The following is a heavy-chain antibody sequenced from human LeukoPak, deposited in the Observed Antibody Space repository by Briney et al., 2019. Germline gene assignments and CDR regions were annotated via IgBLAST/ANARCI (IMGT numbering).Heavy chain of an antibody. D-gene: IGHD2-21*02. V-gene: IGHV1-8*01. CDR3: ARGNTGVTG. J-gene: IGHJ4*02. CDR1: GYTFTNYD. CDR2: MNPHSGST. Sequence: ASVKVSCKASGYTFTNYDINWVRQATGQGLEWMGWMNPHSGSTGYAQKFQGRVTMTRDTSITTAYMELSSLGSEDTAVYYCARGNTGVTGWGQGTLVTVSS.